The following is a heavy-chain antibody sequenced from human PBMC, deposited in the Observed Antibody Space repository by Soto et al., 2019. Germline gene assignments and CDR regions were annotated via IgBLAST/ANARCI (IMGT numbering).Heavy chain of an antibody. Sequence: QVHLVQSGVEVKKPGASVKVSCKASGYNFINYGITWVRQAPGQGLEWMGWIRVHNGNTNYAQNLQGRVTMTTDTSTSTAYMELRILRSDDTAVYYCVSDLDGSGSYYTGYWGPGTLVTVSS. CDR1: GYNFINYG. CDR3: VSDLDGSGSYYTGY. V-gene: IGHV1-18*01. D-gene: IGHD3-10*01. CDR2: IRVHNGNT. J-gene: IGHJ4*02.